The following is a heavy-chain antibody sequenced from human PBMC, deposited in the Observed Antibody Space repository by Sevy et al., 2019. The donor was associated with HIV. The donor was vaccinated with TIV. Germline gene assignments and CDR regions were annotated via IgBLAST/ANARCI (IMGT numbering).Heavy chain of an antibody. D-gene: IGHD3-10*01. CDR3: AKCLNPGTNQGSFDP. CDR2: ITSNGGST. J-gene: IGHJ5*02. V-gene: IGHV3-23*01. Sequence: GGSLRLSCAASGFTFSSSAMTWVRQAPGKGLEWVSAITSNGGSTFYADSVKGRFTISRDISKNTLFLQMNSLRAEDTAVYYCAKCLNPGTNQGSFDPWGQGTLVTVSS. CDR1: GFTFSSSA.